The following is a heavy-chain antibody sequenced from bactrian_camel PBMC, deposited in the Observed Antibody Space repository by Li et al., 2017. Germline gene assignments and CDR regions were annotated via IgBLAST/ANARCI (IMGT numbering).Heavy chain of an antibody. CDR1: DDTDNTYC. V-gene: IGHV3S26*01. D-gene: IGHD2*01. J-gene: IGHJ4*01. CDR3: GTNKYCRGSACCNSDFSH. CDR2: IYTGDGRE. Sequence: VQLVESGGKSVQTGDSLRLFCAHSDDTDNTYCVAWFRQLPGQGREAVAAIYTGDGREYYRDSMKGRVTISKDSAKNTLYLQMNNLKPEDTAMYYCGTNKYCRGSACCNSDFSHWGQGTQVTV.